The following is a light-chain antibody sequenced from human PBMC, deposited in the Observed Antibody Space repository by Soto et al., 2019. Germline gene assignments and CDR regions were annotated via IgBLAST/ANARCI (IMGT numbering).Light chain of an antibody. CDR3: SSFTTRSTLV. J-gene: IGLJ2*01. V-gene: IGLV2-14*03. CDR2: DVS. CDR1: RSDVGGYMY. Sequence: QSALTQPASVSGSPGQSITISCTGTRSDVGGYMYVSWYQQHPGKAPKLMIYDVSNRPSGVSNRFSGSKFGNTASLTISGLQAEDEADYYCSSFTTRSTLVFGGGTQLTVL.